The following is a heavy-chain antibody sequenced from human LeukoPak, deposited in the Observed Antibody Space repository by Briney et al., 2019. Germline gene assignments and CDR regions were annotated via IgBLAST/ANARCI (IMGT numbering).Heavy chain of an antibody. CDR3: ARPLMVRGEGFYFDH. CDR2: IYPGDPDT. Sequence: GASLEISCKGSGYRFTSYWIGWVRQVPGKGLEWMGIIYPGDPDTRYSPSFQGQVTISADKSISTAYLQWSSLKASDTAMYYCARPLMVRGEGFYFDHWGQGTLVTVSS. V-gene: IGHV5-51*01. CDR1: GYRFTSYW. D-gene: IGHD3-10*01. J-gene: IGHJ4*02.